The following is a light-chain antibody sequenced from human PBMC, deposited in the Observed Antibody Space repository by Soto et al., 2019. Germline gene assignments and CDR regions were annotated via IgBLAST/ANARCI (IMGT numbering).Light chain of an antibody. CDR3: ETWDINTRV. V-gene: IGLV4-60*03. CDR1: SGHSSYI. CDR2: LEGSGSF. Sequence: QSVLTQSSSASASLGSSVKLTCTLSSGHSSYIIAWHQQQPGKAPRYLMKLEGSGSFNKGNGVPDRFSGSTSGADRYLTISNLLSEDEADHYRETWDINTRVFGGGTKLTVL. J-gene: IGLJ3*02.